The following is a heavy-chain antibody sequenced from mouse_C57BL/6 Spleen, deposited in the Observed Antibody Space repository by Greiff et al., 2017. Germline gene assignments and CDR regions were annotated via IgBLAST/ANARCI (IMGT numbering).Heavy chain of an antibody. Sequence: QVQLQQPGAELVTPGSSVKLSCKASGYTFTSYRMHWVKQRPIQGLEWIGNIDPSDSETHYNQKFKDKATLTADKSSSTAYMQLSSLTSEDSAVYYCARGPPLAMDYWGQGTSVTVSS. V-gene: IGHV1-52*01. CDR1: GYTFTSYR. J-gene: IGHJ4*01. D-gene: IGHD6-1*01. CDR2: IDPSDSET. CDR3: ARGPPLAMDY.